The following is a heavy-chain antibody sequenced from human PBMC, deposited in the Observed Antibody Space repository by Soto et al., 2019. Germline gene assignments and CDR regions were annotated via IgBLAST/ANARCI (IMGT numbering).Heavy chain of an antibody. J-gene: IGHJ3*02. D-gene: IGHD6-13*01. V-gene: IGHV4-31*03. CDR3: ASSSSSWYASARENAFDI. Sequence: SETLSLTCTVSGGSISSGGYYWSRIRQHPGKGLEWIGYIYYSGSTYYNPSLKSRVTISVDTSKNQFSLKLSSVTAADTAVYYCASSSSSWYASARENAFDIWGQGTMVTVSS. CDR1: GGSISSGGYY. CDR2: IYYSGST.